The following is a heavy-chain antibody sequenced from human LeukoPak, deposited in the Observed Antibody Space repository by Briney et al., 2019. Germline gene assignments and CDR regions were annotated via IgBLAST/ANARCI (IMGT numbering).Heavy chain of an antibody. D-gene: IGHD2-21*02. J-gene: IGHJ2*01. CDR1: GGSFSGYY. V-gene: IGHV4-34*01. CDR2: INHSGST. Sequence: SETLSLTCAVYGGSFSGYYWSWIRQPPGKGLEWIGEINHSGSTNYNPSLKSRVTISVDTSKNQFSLKLSSVTAADTAVYYCARGGHIVVVTDWYFDLWGRGTLVTVSS. CDR3: ARGGHIVVVTDWYFDL.